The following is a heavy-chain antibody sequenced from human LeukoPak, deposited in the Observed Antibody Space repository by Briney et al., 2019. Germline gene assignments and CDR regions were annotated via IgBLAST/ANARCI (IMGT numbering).Heavy chain of an antibody. Sequence: SVKVSCKASGGTFSSYAISWVRQAPGQGLEWMGGIIPIFGTANYAQKFQGRVTITADESTSTAYMELSSLRSEDTAVYYCTRGGCSGGSCYSGAFDIWGQGTMVTVSS. CDR3: TRGGCSGGSCYSGAFDI. D-gene: IGHD2-15*01. CDR2: IIPIFGTA. V-gene: IGHV1-69*01. CDR1: GGTFSSYA. J-gene: IGHJ3*02.